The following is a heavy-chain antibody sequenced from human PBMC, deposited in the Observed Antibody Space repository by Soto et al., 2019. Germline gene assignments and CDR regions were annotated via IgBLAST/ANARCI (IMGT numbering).Heavy chain of an antibody. CDR1: GYTFTGYY. D-gene: IGHD4-17*01. CDR3: ARSLSTVIDVVNVGFDP. CDR2: INPNSGGT. V-gene: IGHV1-2*04. J-gene: IGHJ5*02. Sequence: ASVKVSCKASGYTFTGYYMHWVRQAPGQGLEWMGWINPNSGGTNYAQKFQGWVTMTRDTSISTAYMELSRLRSDDTAVYYCARSLSTVIDVVNVGFDPWGQGTLVTVSS.